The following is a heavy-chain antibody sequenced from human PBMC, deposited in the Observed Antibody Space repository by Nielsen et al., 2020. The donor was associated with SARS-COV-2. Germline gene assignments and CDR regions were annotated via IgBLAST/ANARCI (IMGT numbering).Heavy chain of an antibody. V-gene: IGHV3-21*01. CDR2: ISSSSSYI. J-gene: IGHJ4*02. CDR3: ARDADYYDSSSSIAPFDY. Sequence: GGSLRLSCAASGFTFSSYSMNWVRQAPGKGLEWVSSISSSSSYIYYADSVKGRFTISRDNAKNSLYLQMNSLRAEDTAVYYCARDADYYDSSSSIAPFDYWGQGTLVTVSS. CDR1: GFTFSSYS. D-gene: IGHD3-22*01.